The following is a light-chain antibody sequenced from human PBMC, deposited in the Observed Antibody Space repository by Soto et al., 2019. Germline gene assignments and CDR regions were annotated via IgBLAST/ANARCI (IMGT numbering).Light chain of an antibody. CDR3: CLYIGATTYV. J-gene: IGLJ1*01. CDR1: SGFVGSFSL. Sequence: QSALAQPSSVSGSPGQSIIISCTGTSGFVGSFSLVYWYQQHPGKAPKVMISEGHRRPSGVPDRFSGSTSVNSASLTISGLQADDEADYYCCLYIGATTYVFGTGTTVTVL. V-gene: IGLV2-23*01. CDR2: EGH.